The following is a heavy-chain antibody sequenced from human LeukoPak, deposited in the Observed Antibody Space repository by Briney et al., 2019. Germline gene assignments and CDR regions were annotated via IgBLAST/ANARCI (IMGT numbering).Heavy chain of an antibody. J-gene: IGHJ4*02. CDR1: GYSFTSYW. V-gene: IGHV5-51*01. CDR2: IDPGCADT. D-gene: IGHD5-12*01. CDR3: ARPSGYDLDAYFDY. Sequence: GESLKISCKGSGYSFTSYWIGWVRQMPGKGLEWIGIIDPGCADTRYSPSFQGQVTISADKSICTAYLQWSSLKASDTAMYYCARPSGYDLDAYFDYWGQGTLVTVSS.